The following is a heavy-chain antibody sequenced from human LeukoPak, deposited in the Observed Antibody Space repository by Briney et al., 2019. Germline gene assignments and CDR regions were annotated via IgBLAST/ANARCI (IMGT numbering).Heavy chain of an antibody. CDR2: INWNGGST. J-gene: IGHJ6*03. Sequence: GGSLRLSCAASGFTFDDYGMSWVRQAPGKGLEWVSGINWNGGSTGYADSVKGRFTISRDNAKNSLYLQMNSLRAEDTALYHCARANYDILTGNYYYYMDVWGKGTTVTISS. CDR1: GFTFDDYG. D-gene: IGHD3-9*01. CDR3: ARANYDILTGNYYYYMDV. V-gene: IGHV3-20*01.